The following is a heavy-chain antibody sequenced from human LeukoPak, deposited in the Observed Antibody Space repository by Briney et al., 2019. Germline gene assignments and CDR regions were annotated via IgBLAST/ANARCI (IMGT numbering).Heavy chain of an antibody. Sequence: QPGGSLRLSCAASGFTFSSNAMNWVRQAPGKGLEWVSVISGSGDSTYYTDSVKGRFTISRDNYKNTLFLQMNSLRPEDTALYYCAKAVGGTFDYWGQGTLVTVSS. D-gene: IGHD1-26*01. CDR2: ISGSGDST. CDR1: GFTFSSNA. V-gene: IGHV3-23*01. J-gene: IGHJ4*02. CDR3: AKAVGGTFDY.